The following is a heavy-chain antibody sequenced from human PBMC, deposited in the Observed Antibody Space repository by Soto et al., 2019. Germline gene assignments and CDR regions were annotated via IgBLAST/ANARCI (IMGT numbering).Heavy chain of an antibody. V-gene: IGHV4-34*01. CDR3: ARGEITLLGGMDV. Sequence: SETLSLTCTVSGGSFRGYYWGWVRQPPGKGLEWIGEINHSGSSNYHPSLKSRVTISVAASKNQFSLTVNSVTPADTAVYYCARGEITLLGGMDVWGQGTTVTVSS. D-gene: IGHD3-10*01. CDR2: INHSGSS. J-gene: IGHJ6*02. CDR1: GGSFRGYY.